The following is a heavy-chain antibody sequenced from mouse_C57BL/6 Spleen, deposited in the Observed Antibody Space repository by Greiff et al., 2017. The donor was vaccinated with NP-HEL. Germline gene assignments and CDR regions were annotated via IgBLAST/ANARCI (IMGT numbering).Heavy chain of an antibody. V-gene: IGHV1S81*02. J-gene: IGHJ2*03. CDR2: TTPTNGRT. D-gene: IGHD1-1*01. Sequence: QVQLQQPGAELVKAGASVKMSCKASGYTFTSYWMHWVMRRLGQGLEWFAETTPTNGRTYYNEKFKTKATLTVDKSFRTAYMLLSGPRFEDSAVYCCARIKKIVATYYDYWGRGTSRTVSS. CDR1: GYTFTSYW. CDR3: ARIKKIVATYYDY.